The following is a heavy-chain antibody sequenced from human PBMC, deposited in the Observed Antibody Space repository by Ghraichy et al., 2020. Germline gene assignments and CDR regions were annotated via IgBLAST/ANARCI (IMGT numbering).Heavy chain of an antibody. D-gene: IGHD3-16*01. Sequence: ASVKVSCKASGYTFTGYYMHWVRQAPGQGLEWMGWINPNSGGTNYAQKFQGRVTMTRDTSISTAYMELSRLRSDDTAVYYCARPGGDYVWGYGMDVWGQGTTVTVSS. CDR2: INPNSGGT. V-gene: IGHV1-2*02. J-gene: IGHJ6*02. CDR1: GYTFTGYY. CDR3: ARPGGDYVWGYGMDV.